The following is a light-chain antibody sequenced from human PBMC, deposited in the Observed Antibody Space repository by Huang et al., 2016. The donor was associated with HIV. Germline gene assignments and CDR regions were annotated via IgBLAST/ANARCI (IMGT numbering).Light chain of an antibody. CDR2: GAS. CDR3: QQYNNWLA. Sequence: EIVMTQSPATLSVSPGERATLSCRASQTVNNNLAWYQHKPGQAPRLLIYGASTRATGVPARFSGSGSGTKFTLTISSLQSEDFAVYYCQQYNNWLAFGQGTKVEIK. CDR1: QTVNNN. V-gene: IGKV3-15*01. J-gene: IGKJ1*01.